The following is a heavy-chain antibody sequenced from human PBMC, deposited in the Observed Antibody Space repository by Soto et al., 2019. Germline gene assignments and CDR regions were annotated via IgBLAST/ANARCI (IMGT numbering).Heavy chain of an antibody. J-gene: IGHJ4*02. CDR2: ISYDGSNK. Sequence: GGSMRLSWAASGFTFSSYGMHRVRQAPGKGLEWVAVISYDGSNKYYADSVKGRFTISRDNSKNTLYLQMNSLRAEDTAVYYCAKGSSWKNYYFDYWGQGTLVTVSS. D-gene: IGHD6-13*01. V-gene: IGHV3-30*18. CDR1: GFTFSSYG. CDR3: AKGSSWKNYYFDY.